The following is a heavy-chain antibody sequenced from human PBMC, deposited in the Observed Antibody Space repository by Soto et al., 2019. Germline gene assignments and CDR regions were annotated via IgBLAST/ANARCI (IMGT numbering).Heavy chain of an antibody. J-gene: IGHJ5*02. D-gene: IGHD1-26*01. CDR2: IYYSGST. Sequence: SETLSLTCTVSGGSISSGGYYWSWICQHPGKGLEWIGYIYYSGSTYYNPSLKSRVTISVDTSKNQFSLKLSSVTAADTAVYYCERVDSKGRWFDPWGQGTLVTVSS. CDR3: ERVDSKGRWFDP. V-gene: IGHV4-31*03. CDR1: GGSISSGGYY.